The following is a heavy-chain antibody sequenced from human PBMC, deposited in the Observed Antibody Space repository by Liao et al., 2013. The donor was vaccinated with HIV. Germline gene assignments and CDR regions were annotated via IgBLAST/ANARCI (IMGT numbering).Heavy chain of an antibody. CDR1: GGSISSYY. CDR3: ARALLRYFDLIGQDAFDI. Sequence: QVQLQESGPGLLKPSATLSLTCTVSGGSISSYYWSWIRQPAGKGLEWIGRIYTSGSTNYNPSLKSRVTMSVDTSKNQFSLKLSSVTAADTAVYYCARALLRYFDLIGQDAFDIWGQGTTVTVSP. D-gene: IGHD3-9*01. V-gene: IGHV4-4*07. CDR2: IYTSGST. J-gene: IGHJ3*02.